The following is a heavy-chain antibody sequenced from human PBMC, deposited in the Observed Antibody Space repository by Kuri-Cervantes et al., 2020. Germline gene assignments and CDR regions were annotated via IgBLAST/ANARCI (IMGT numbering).Heavy chain of an antibody. CDR2: IVVGSGNT. V-gene: IGHV1-58*01. J-gene: IGHJ4*02. D-gene: IGHD6-19*01. Sequence: SVKVSCKASGFTFTSSAVQWVRQARGQRLEWIGWIVVGSGNTNYAQKFQERVTITRDMSTSTAYMELSSLRSEDTAVYYRAREDSSGWSAHFDYWGQGTLVTVSS. CDR3: AREDSSGWSAHFDY. CDR1: GFTFTSSA.